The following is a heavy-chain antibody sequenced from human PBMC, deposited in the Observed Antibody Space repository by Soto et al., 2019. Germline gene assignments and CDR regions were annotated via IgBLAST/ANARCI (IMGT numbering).Heavy chain of an antibody. CDR1: GFVFADSW. V-gene: IGHV3-7*04. CDR3: ARDSWWAWAY. Sequence: EVQLVESGGGLVQPGGSLRLSCAASGFVFADSWMSWVRQGPGKGLDWVANINEDGSKKYYVDSVKGRFTISRDNAENSLSLQMNSLRDDDSAVYYCARDSWWAWAYCGQGTLVTVSS. D-gene: IGHD2-15*01. CDR2: INEDGSKK. J-gene: IGHJ4*02.